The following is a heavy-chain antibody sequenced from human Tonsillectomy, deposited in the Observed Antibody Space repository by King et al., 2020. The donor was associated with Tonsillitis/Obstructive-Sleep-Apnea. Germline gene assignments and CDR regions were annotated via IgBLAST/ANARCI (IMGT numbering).Heavy chain of an antibody. Sequence: VQLVESGGGVVQPGRSLRLSCAASGFTFSSYGMHWVRQAPGKGLEWVAVIWYDGSNKYYADSVKGRFTISRDNSKNTLYLQMNSLRAEDTAVYYCARAGVPAAMPGSDYMDAWGKGTTVTVSS. V-gene: IGHV3-33*01. CDR2: IWYDGSNK. CDR1: GFTFSSYG. CDR3: ARAGVPAAMPGSDYMDA. J-gene: IGHJ6*03. D-gene: IGHD2-2*01.